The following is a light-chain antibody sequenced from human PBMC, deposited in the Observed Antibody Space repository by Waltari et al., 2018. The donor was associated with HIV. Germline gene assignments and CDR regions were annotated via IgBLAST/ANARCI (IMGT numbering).Light chain of an antibody. J-gene: IGLJ2*01. V-gene: IGLV2-23*02. CDR2: EVS. CDR1: SSDVGGYNL. Sequence: QSALTQPAYVSGSPGQSITISGTGTSSDVGGYNLFSWYQQHPGKAPKLMIYEVSKRPSGVSNRFSGSKSGNTASLTISGLQAEDEADYYCCAYAGSTTYVIFGGGTKLTVL. CDR3: CAYAGSTTYVI.